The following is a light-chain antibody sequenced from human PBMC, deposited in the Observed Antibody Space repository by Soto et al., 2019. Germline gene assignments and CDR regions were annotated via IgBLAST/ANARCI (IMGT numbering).Light chain of an antibody. CDR3: QHYDNWPQT. J-gene: IGKJ1*01. V-gene: IGKV3D-15*01. CDR1: QSIRSN. Sequence: EIVMTQSPATLSVSPGERATLSCRASQSIRSNLAWYQESPGQAPRLLIYGATTRATGIPGRFSGSGSGTEFTLTISSLQSEDFSIYYCQHYDNWPQTFGQGTKVEIK. CDR2: GAT.